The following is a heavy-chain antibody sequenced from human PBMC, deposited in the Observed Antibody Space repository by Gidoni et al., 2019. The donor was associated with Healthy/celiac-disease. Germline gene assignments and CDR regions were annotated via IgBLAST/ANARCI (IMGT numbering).Heavy chain of an antibody. V-gene: IGHV4-61*02. D-gene: IGHD5-12*01. CDR3: ARGDGEMATILGTTYYGMDV. CDR1: GGSISSGSYY. Sequence: QVQLQESGPGLVKPSQTLSLTCTVSGGSISSGSYYWSWIRQPAGKGLEWIGRIYTSGGTNYNPSLKSRVTISVDTSKNQCSLKLSSVTAADTAVYYCARGDGEMATILGTTYYGMDVWGQGTTVTVSS. CDR2: IYTSGGT. J-gene: IGHJ6*02.